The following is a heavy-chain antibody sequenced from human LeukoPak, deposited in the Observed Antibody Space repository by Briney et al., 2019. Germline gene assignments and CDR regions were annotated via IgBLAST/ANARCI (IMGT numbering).Heavy chain of an antibody. J-gene: IGHJ4*02. Sequence: GGSLRLSCAASGFTVSSNYMSWVRQAPGKGLEWVSVIYSGGTTNYADSVKGRFTISRDNSKNTLFLQMNSLRAEDTAVYYCARAFENSGWYYFDYWGQGTLVTVSS. CDR1: GFTVSSNY. D-gene: IGHD6-19*01. V-gene: IGHV3-53*01. CDR3: ARAFENSGWYYFDY. CDR2: IYSGGTT.